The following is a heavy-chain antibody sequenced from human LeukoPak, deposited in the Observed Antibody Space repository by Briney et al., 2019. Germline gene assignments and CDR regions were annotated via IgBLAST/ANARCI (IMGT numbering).Heavy chain of an antibody. J-gene: IGHJ4*02. CDR1: GGSISSGDYY. V-gene: IGHV4-30-4*01. Sequence: SQTLSLTCTVSGGSISSGDYYWSWIRQPPGKGLEWIGYIYYSGSPYYNPSLKSRVSISVDTSKNQFSLELSSVTAADTAVYYCARDHDREGYCFDYWGQGTLVTVSS. CDR3: ARDHDREGYCFDY. CDR2: IYYSGSP. D-gene: IGHD2-15*01.